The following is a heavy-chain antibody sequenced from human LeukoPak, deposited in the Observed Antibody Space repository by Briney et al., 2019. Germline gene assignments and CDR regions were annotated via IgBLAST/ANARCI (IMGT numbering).Heavy chain of an antibody. V-gene: IGHV1-18*01. CDR1: GYTFTSYG. CDR2: ISAYNGNT. CDR3: ASLPGYYYYYYMDV. D-gene: IGHD1-14*01. J-gene: IGHJ6*03. Sequence: ASVKVSCKASGYTFTSYGISWVRQAPGQGLEWMGWISAYNGNTNYAQKLQGRVTMTTDTSTSTAYMELSSLRSEDTAVYYCASLPGYYYYYYMDVWGKGTTVTISS.